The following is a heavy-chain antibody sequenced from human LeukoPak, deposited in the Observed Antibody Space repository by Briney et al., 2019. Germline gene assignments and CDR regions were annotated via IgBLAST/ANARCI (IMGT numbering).Heavy chain of an antibody. D-gene: IGHD3-10*01. CDR1: GGSITNSNYY. V-gene: IGHV4-39*07. CDR3: AKVDYGSGLNYYYGMDV. J-gene: IGHJ6*02. CDR2: IYYRGIT. Sequence: SETLSLTCTVSGGSITNSNYYWGWIRQPPGKGLEWIGSIYYRGITQYNPSLKSRVTISLDTSKNQFSLKLTSVTAADTAVYYCAKVDYGSGLNYYYGMDVWGQGTTVTVSS.